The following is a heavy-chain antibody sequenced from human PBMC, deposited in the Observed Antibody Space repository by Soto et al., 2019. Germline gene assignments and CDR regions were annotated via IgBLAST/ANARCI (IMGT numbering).Heavy chain of an antibody. Sequence: QVHLVESGGGVVQPGRSLRLSCAASGFTFSDYGMHWARQAPGKGLEWVALIWFDGSSKYYADSVKGRFTISRDISRNTVYLQMNSLRAEDTAVYYCARNKGTSYSDYWGQGTLVTVSS. CDR1: GFTFSDYG. V-gene: IGHV3-33*01. J-gene: IGHJ4*02. CDR2: IWFDGSSK. CDR3: ARNKGTSYSDY.